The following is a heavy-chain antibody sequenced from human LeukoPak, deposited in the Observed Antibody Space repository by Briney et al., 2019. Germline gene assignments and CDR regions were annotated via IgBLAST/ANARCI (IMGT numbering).Heavy chain of an antibody. Sequence: GGSLRLSCAASGFTFSTYAMSWVRQAPGKGLEWVSAVRGSGTDTYYADSVKGRFTISRDNSKNTLYLQMNSLRAEDTAIYYCAKTSRANSAYDSPFDYWGQGTLVTVCS. CDR2: VRGSGTDT. V-gene: IGHV3-23*01. CDR3: AKTSRANSAYDSPFDY. CDR1: GFTFSTYA. J-gene: IGHJ4*02. D-gene: IGHD5-12*01.